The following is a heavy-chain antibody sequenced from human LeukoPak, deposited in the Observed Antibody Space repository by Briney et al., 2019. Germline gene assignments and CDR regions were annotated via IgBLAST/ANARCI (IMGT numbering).Heavy chain of an antibody. CDR1: GFTFSDYW. CDR2: IKWDGTET. V-gene: IGHV3-7*01. J-gene: IGHJ4*02. CDR3: ARSPTRRCDY. Sequence: GGSLRLSCAASGFTFSDYWMSWVRQIPGKGLEWVADIKWDGTETYYVDSVKGRFTISRDDAKNSLYLQMNRLRAEDTARYCWARSPTRRCDYWDQGTLVSVSS. D-gene: IGHD1-1*01.